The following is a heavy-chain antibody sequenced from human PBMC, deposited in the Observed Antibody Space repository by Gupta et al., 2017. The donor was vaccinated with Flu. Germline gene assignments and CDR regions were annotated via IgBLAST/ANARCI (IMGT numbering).Heavy chain of an antibody. CDR3: ERDFTSGGGYFFDS. CDR2: IKEDGSQK. J-gene: IGHJ5*01. D-gene: IGHD3-16*01. Sequence: RQEPGKGLEWLANIKEDGSQKYVADSVGGRFTNSIDNAANSLLLQMNSLRAEDTAVYYCERDFTSGGGYFFDSWGQGIPFTVSS. V-gene: IGHV3-7*01.